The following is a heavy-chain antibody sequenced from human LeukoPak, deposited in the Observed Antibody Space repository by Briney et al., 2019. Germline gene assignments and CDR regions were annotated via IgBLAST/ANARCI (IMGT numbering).Heavy chain of an antibody. CDR1: GFIFRIYG. V-gene: IGHV3-30*03. CDR3: ASNYDDYRLTWWFDP. Sequence: GGSLRLSCAASGFIFRIYGMHWVRQAPGKGLEWVALISYEGDSTYYADSVKGRFTISRDNSKDMLYLQMNSLRAEDTAVYYCASNYDDYRLTWWFDPWGQGTLVTVSA. J-gene: IGHJ5*02. CDR2: ISYEGDST. D-gene: IGHD4-17*01.